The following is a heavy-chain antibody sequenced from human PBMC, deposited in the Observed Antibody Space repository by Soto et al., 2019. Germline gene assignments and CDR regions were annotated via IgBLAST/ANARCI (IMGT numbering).Heavy chain of an antibody. V-gene: IGHV3-74*03. CDR1: GFTLSDNW. J-gene: IGHJ4*02. CDR3: VRAPEQRPFDY. CDR2: INRDGSSV. D-gene: IGHD6-25*01. Sequence: EVQLVESGGGLVQPGGSLRLSCAASGFTLSDNWIHWVRRSPGKGLVWVSRINRDGSSVTYADSVKGRFTLSRDNAKNTWFLQMDRLRVEDTAMYYCVRAPEQRPFDYWGQGTLVTVSS.